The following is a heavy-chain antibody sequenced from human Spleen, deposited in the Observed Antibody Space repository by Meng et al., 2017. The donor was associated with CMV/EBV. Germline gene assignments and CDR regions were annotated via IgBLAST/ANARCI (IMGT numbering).Heavy chain of an antibody. CDR3: ARTPSDIVVVPAAIQDYYYYGMDV. V-gene: IGHV1-18*01. D-gene: IGHD2-2*02. Sequence: INWGRQAPGHGLGWMGRINTYNRNTNYAQRLQGRVTMTTDTSTSTAYMDLRSLRSDDTAVYYCARTPSDIVVVPAAIQDYYYYGMDVWGQGTTVTVSS. CDR2: INTYNRNT. J-gene: IGHJ6*02.